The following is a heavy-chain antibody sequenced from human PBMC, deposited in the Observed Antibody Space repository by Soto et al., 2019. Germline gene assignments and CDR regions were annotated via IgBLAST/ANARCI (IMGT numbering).Heavy chain of an antibody. CDR2: ISGGGGTT. CDR3: AKNVWGITIFGGMDV. Sequence: EVQLLESGGGLVQPGGSLRLSCAASGFTFSSYAMSWVRQAPGKGLEWVSAISGGGGTTYYADSVKGRFISRDNSKNTLYLQMNSLRAEDTAVYYCAKNVWGITIFGGMDVWGQGTTVTVSS. J-gene: IGHJ6*02. V-gene: IGHV3-23*01. D-gene: IGHD3-9*01. CDR1: GFTFSSYA.